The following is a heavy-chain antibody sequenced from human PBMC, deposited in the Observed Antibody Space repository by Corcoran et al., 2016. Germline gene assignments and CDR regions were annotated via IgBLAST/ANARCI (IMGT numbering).Heavy chain of an antibody. CDR3: ARVAVTTYYYYYGMDV. CDR2: INPSGGST. CDR1: GYTFTSYY. V-gene: IGHV1-46*01. J-gene: IGHJ6*02. D-gene: IGHD4-4*01. Sequence: QVQLVQSGAEVKKPGASVKVSCKASGYTFTSYYMHWVRQAPGQGLECMGIINPSGGSTSYAQKFQGRVTMTRDTSTSTVYMELRSLRSEDTAVYYCARVAVTTYYYYYGMDVWGQGSTVTVSS.